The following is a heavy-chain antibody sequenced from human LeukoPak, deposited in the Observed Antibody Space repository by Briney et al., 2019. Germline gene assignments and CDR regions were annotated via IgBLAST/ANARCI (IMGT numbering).Heavy chain of an antibody. V-gene: IGHV4-61*09. Sequence: PSETLSLTCTVSGGSISSGSYYWNWIRQPAGKRLEWLGNIFTRGTTNYNASLASRLTISLDTAKNQFSLFLNSVTAADTAVYYCARRPGYSRIDYWGQGTLVTVSS. D-gene: IGHD6-13*01. CDR3: ARRPGYSRIDY. CDR1: GGSISSGSYY. CDR2: IFTRGTT. J-gene: IGHJ4*02.